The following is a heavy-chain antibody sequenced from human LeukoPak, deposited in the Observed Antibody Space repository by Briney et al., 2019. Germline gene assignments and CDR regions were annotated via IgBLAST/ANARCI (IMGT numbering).Heavy chain of an antibody. J-gene: IGHJ4*02. V-gene: IGHV1-69*04. CDR3: ARDKTTIFGVVIPTAALGY. CDR1: GGTFSSYA. CDR2: IIPILGIA. D-gene: IGHD3-3*01. Sequence: ASVKVSCKASGGTFSSYAISWVRQAPGQGLEWMGRIIPILGIANYAQKFQGRVTITADKSTSTAYMELSSLRSEDTAVYYCARDKTTIFGVVIPTAALGYWGQGTLVTVSS.